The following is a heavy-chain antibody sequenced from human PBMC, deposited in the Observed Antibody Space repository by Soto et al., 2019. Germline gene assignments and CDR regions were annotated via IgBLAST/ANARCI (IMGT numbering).Heavy chain of an antibody. J-gene: IGHJ6*02. CDR3: ARDDVQLWLRYYYYGMDV. D-gene: IGHD5-18*01. CDR2: ISSSSSTI. V-gene: IGHV3-48*01. CDR1: GFTFSSYS. Sequence: EVPLVESGGGLVQPGGSLRLSCAASGFTFSSYSMNWVRQAPGKGLEWVSYISSSSSTIYYADSVKGRFTISRDNAKNSLYLQMNSLRAEDTAVYYCARDDVQLWLRYYYYGMDVWGQGTTVTVSS.